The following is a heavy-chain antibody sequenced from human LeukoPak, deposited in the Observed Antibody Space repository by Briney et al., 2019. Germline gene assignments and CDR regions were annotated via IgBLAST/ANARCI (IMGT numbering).Heavy chain of an antibody. J-gene: IGHJ6*03. CDR3: AKDRCSNGVGCYYYYMDV. Sequence: GGSLRLSCAASGFTFSSYGMHWVRQAPGKGLEWVAFIRYDGSNKYYADSVKGRFTISRDNSKNTLYLQMNSLRAEDTAVYYCAKDRCSNGVGCYYYYMDVWGKGTTVTISS. CDR1: GFTFSSYG. D-gene: IGHD2-8*01. CDR2: IRYDGSNK. V-gene: IGHV3-30*02.